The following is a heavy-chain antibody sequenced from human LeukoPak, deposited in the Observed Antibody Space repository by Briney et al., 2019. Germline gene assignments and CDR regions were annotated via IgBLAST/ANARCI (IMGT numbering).Heavy chain of an antibody. Sequence: ASVKVSCKASGYTFTSYGISWVRQAPGQGLEWMGWISAYNGNTSYAQKLQGRVTMTTDTSTGTAYMELRSLRSDDTAVYYCARDSQHYDILTGYYRPNWFDPWGQGTLVTVSS. D-gene: IGHD3-9*01. CDR1: GYTFTSYG. V-gene: IGHV1-18*01. CDR2: ISAYNGNT. J-gene: IGHJ5*02. CDR3: ARDSQHYDILTGYYRPNWFDP.